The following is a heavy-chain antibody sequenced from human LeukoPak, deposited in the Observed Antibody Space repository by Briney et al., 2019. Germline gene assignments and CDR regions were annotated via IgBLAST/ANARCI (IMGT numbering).Heavy chain of an antibody. Sequence: PSETLSLTCTVSGGSISSYYWSWIRQPPGKGLKWIGYIYYSGSTNYNPSLKSRVTISVDTSKNQFSLKLSSVTAADTAVYYCARSLAYCGGDCPYYFDYWGQGTLVTVSS. CDR3: ARSLAYCGGDCPYYFDY. CDR2: IYYSGST. CDR1: GGSISSYY. D-gene: IGHD2-21*02. V-gene: IGHV4-59*01. J-gene: IGHJ4*02.